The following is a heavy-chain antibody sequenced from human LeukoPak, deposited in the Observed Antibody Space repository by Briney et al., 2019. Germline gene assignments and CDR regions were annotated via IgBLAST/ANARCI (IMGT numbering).Heavy chain of an antibody. D-gene: IGHD6-19*01. Sequence: PGGSLRLSCAASGFTFSSYWMSWVRQAPGKGLEWVANIKQDGSEKYYVDSVKGRFTISRDNAKNSLYLQMNSLRAEDTAVYYCARDTIAVAGSFLYWGQGTLVTVSS. J-gene: IGHJ4*02. V-gene: IGHV3-7*01. CDR1: GFTFSSYW. CDR3: ARDTIAVAGSFLY. CDR2: IKQDGSEK.